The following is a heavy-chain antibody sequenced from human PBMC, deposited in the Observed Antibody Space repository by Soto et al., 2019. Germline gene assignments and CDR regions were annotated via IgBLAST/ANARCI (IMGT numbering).Heavy chain of an antibody. Sequence: SEEVSCKASGCTFSSYAISWVRQAPGQGLEWMGGIIPIFGTANYAQKFQGRVTITADESTSTAYMELSSLRSEDTAVYYCARDAPYSSSFYGMDVWGQGATVTVSS. CDR1: GCTFSSYA. J-gene: IGHJ6*02. CDR3: ARDAPYSSSFYGMDV. D-gene: IGHD6-6*01. V-gene: IGHV1-69*13. CDR2: IIPIFGTA.